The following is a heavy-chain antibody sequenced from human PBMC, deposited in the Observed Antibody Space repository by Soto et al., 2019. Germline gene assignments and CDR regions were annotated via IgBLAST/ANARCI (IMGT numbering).Heavy chain of an antibody. CDR2: INHAGTT. CDR1: GDYFSANY. J-gene: IGHJ5*02. V-gene: IGHV4-34*01. CDR3: ATGGLFSS. Sequence: SETLSLTCDISGDYFSANYWSWIRQTPGKGLEWLGEINHAGTTDYNPSVEDRIIISADASKNQFSLKLTSVTAMDTAVYYCATGGLFSSWGQGTLVTVSS. D-gene: IGHD3-3*01.